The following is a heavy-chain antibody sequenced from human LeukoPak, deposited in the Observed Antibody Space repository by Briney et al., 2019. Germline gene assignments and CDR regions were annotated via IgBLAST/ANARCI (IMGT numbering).Heavy chain of an antibody. CDR3: AKGHNYYGMDV. CDR2: ISYDGSNK. Sequence: GGSLRLSCAASGFTFPDYWMHWVRQAPGKGLEWVAVISYDGSNKYYADSVKGRFTISRDNSKNTLYLQMNSLRAEDTAVYYCAKGHNYYGMDVWGQGTTVTVSS. CDR1: GFTFPDYW. V-gene: IGHV3-30*18. J-gene: IGHJ6*02.